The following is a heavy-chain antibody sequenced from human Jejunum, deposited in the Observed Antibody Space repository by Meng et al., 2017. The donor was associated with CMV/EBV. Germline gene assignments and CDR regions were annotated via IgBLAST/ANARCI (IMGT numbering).Heavy chain of an antibody. J-gene: IGHJ4*02. D-gene: IGHD3-22*01. CDR2: LWYDGSRK. CDR3: ARDNDGSSHYSQFDY. V-gene: IGHV3-33*01. CDR1: GFPRNNDV. Sequence: SGFPRNNDVINWVRRLPGKGLEWVAVLWYDGSRKYFADSVQGRFSISRDDSKNTVYLQMNSLRAEDTAVYYCARDNDGSSHYSQFDYWGQGTLVTVSS.